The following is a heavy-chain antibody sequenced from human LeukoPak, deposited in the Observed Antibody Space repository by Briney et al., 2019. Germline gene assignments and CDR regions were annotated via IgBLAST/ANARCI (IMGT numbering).Heavy chain of an antibody. CDR2: INHSGST. CDR3: ARGARLSSWYGLNWFDP. D-gene: IGHD6-13*01. Sequence: SETLSLTCAVYGGSFSGYYWSWIRQPPGKGLEWIGEINHSGSTNYNPSLKGRVTTSVDTSKNQFSLRLSSVTAADTAVYYCARGARLSSWYGLNWFDPWGQGTLVTVSS. CDR1: GGSFSGYY. J-gene: IGHJ5*02. V-gene: IGHV4-34*01.